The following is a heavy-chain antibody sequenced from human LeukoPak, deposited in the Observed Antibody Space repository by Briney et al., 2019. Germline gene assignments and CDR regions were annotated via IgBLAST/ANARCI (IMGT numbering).Heavy chain of an antibody. D-gene: IGHD2-2*01. V-gene: IGHV4-34*01. CDR3: ARGGVVPAAIRFDP. Sequence: SETLSLTCAVYGGSFNGYYWSWIRQPPGKGLEWIGEINHSGNTNYNPSLKSRVTISVGTSKNQFSLKLSSVTAADMAVYYCARGGVVPAAIRFDPWGQGTLVTVSS. J-gene: IGHJ5*02. CDR2: INHSGNT. CDR1: GGSFNGYY.